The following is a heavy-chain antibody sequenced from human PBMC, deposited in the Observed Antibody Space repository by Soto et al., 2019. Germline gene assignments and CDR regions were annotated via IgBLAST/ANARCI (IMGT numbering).Heavy chain of an antibody. CDR3: ARDQNGSPHFDY. CDR1: GGSISSYY. CDR2: IHYSGSA. J-gene: IGHJ4*02. V-gene: IGHV4-59*01. Sequence: SETLSLTCTVSGGSISSYYWSWIRQPPGKGLEWIGYIHYSGSANYNPSLMSRVTISVDSSKNQFSLKLSSVTAADTAVYYCARDQNGSPHFDYWGQGTLVPVSS. D-gene: IGHD1-26*01.